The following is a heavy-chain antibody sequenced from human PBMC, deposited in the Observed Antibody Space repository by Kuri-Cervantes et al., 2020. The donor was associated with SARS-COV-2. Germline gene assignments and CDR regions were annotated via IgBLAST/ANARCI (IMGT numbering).Heavy chain of an antibody. CDR2: INPNSGGT. D-gene: IGHD4-17*01. CDR3: ARWAPFRRLVFLSQRGVFDI. Sequence: ASVKVSCKASGYTFTAYYMNWVRQAPGQGLEWMGWINPNSGGTNYAQKFQGWVTMTRDKSTSTVYMELSRLGSDDTAVYYCARWAPFRRLVFLSQRGVFDIWGKGTMVTVSS. J-gene: IGHJ3*02. CDR1: GYTFTAYY. V-gene: IGHV1-2*04.